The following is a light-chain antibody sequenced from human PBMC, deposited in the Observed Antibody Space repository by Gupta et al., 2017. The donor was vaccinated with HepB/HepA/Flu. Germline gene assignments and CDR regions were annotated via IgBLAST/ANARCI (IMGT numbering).Light chain of an antibody. CDR2: AAS. Sequence: DIQMTQSPSSLSASVGDRVTITCRASQSISSYLNWYQHKPGRAPKLLIYAASSLQSGVPSRFSGSGSGTEFTLTISSLQPEDFATYYCQQSYNTPWTFGQGTKVEIK. V-gene: IGKV1-39*01. CDR3: QQSYNTPWT. J-gene: IGKJ1*01. CDR1: QSISSY.